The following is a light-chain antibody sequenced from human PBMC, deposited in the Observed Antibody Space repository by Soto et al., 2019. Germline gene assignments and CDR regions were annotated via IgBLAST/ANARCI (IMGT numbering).Light chain of an antibody. CDR1: QSVSSSY. J-gene: IGKJ4*01. CDR2: GAS. Sequence: ETVLTQSPGTLSLSPGERATLSCRASQSVSSSYLAWYQQKPGQAPRLLMYGASSRATGIPDRFSGSGSGTDSTLTISRLEPEDFAVYYCQQYGTSPLTFGGGTKVEIK. V-gene: IGKV3-20*01. CDR3: QQYGTSPLT.